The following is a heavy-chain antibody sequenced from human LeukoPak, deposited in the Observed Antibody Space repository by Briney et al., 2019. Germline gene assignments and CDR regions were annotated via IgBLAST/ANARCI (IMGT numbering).Heavy chain of an antibody. V-gene: IGHV3-30*04. CDR2: ISYGGIDK. CDR3: AKTLSPYGDYNNDAFDI. J-gene: IGHJ3*02. D-gene: IGHD4-17*01. CDR1: GFNFSSYA. Sequence: PGGSLRLSCAASGFNFSSYAMHWVRQAPGEGLEWVGLISYGGIDKSYADSVKGRFTISRDSSKNTLYLQMNSLRAEDTALYYCAKTLSPYGDYNNDAFDIWGQGTMVTVSS.